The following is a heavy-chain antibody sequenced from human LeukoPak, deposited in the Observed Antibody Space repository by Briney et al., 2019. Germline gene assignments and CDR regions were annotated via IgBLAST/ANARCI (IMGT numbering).Heavy chain of an antibody. J-gene: IGHJ4*02. Sequence: SQTLSLTCAISGDSVSINSAAWNWIRQSPSRGLEWLGRTYQRSKWYNDYAVSVKSRITINPDISKNQFSLQLNSVTPVDTAVYYCARSPSPYSSGWYFDYWGQGTLVTVSS. CDR2: TYQRSKWYN. V-gene: IGHV6-1*01. D-gene: IGHD6-19*01. CDR3: ARSPSPYSSGWYFDY. CDR1: GDSVSINSAA.